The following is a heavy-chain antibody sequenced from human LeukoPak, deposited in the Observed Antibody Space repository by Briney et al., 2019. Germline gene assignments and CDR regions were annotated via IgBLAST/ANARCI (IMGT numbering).Heavy chain of an antibody. D-gene: IGHD6-13*01. Sequence: GGSLRLSCVASGFTFSSYWMHWVRQAPGKGLEWVAVIWYDGSNKYYADSVKGRFTISRDNSKNTLYLQMNSLRAEDTAVYYCAKGSGYSSSWSPYYYYGMDVWGQGTTVTVSS. V-gene: IGHV3-30*02. CDR2: IWYDGSNK. CDR3: AKGSGYSSSWSPYYYYGMDV. CDR1: GFTFSSYW. J-gene: IGHJ6*02.